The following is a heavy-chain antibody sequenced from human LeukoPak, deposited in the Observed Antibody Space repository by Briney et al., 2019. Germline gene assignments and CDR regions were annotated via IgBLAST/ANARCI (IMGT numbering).Heavy chain of an antibody. V-gene: IGHV4-4*07. CDR1: GGSISSYY. Sequence: SETLSLTCTVSGGSISSYYWSWIRQPAGKGLEWIGRIYTSGGTNYNPSLKSRVTIPVDKSKNQFSLKLSSVTAADTAVYYCARSLTGYYYYMDVWGKGTTVTVSS. CDR3: ARSLTGYYYYMDV. CDR2: IYTSGGT. J-gene: IGHJ6*03.